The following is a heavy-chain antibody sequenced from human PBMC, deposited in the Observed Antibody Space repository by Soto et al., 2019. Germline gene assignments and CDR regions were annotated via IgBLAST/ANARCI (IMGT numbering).Heavy chain of an antibody. CDR1: GYTFTSYD. CDR2: MNPNSGNT. Sequence: ASVKVSCKASGYTFTSYDINWVRQATGQGLEWMGWMNPNSGNTGYAQKFQGRVTMTRNTSISTAYMELSSLRSEDTAVYYCARGSVVPAAPPRKIYYYYYMDVWGKGTTVTVSS. D-gene: IGHD2-2*01. J-gene: IGHJ6*03. V-gene: IGHV1-8*01. CDR3: ARGSVVPAAPPRKIYYYYYMDV.